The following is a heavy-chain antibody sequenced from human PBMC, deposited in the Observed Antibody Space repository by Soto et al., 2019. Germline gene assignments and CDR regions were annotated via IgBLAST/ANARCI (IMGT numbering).Heavy chain of an antibody. V-gene: IGHV3-23*01. CDR3: AKDSGGWYGALVDCFDY. CDR2: IGGGST. Sequence: EVQLLESGGGLVQPGGSLRVSCGASGFTFSSYTMSWVRQAPGKGLEWVAAIGGGSTYYAESVRGRFTISRDESKNTLDLQMNSLRAEDTAVYYCAKDSGGWYGALVDCFDYWGQGTLVTVSS. CDR1: GFTFSSYT. D-gene: IGHD6-19*01. J-gene: IGHJ4*02.